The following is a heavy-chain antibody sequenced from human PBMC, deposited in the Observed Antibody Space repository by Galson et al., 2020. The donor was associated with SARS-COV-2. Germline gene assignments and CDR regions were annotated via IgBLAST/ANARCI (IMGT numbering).Heavy chain of an antibody. J-gene: IGHJ4*02. CDR1: GYSFSNYW. Sequence: GGSLRLSCQGSGYSFSNYWIGWVRQMPGKGLEWVGIIYVDDSETRYSPPFQGQVSISADRSINTAYLQWGSLKASDTAMYYCVRRPASGTTNYDFWGQGTLVTVSS. CDR2: IYVDDSET. D-gene: IGHD1-7*01. CDR3: VRRPASGTTNYDF. V-gene: IGHV5-51*01.